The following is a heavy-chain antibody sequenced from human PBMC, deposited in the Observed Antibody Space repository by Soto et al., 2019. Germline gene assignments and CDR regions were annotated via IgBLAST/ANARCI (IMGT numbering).Heavy chain of an antibody. J-gene: IGHJ2*01. CDR3: ARHYFGEANWYFDL. Sequence: QVQLQESGPGLVKPSETLSLTCTVSGGSISSYYWSWIRQPPGKGLEWIGYMYYSGSTNYNPSLKSRVTISVDTSKNQFSLKLSSVTAADTAVYYCARHYFGEANWYFDLWGRGTLVTVSS. CDR1: GGSISSYY. D-gene: IGHD3-10*01. CDR2: MYYSGST. V-gene: IGHV4-59*08.